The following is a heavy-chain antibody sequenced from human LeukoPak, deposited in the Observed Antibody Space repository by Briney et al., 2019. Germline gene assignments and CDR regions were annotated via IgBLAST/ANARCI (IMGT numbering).Heavy chain of an antibody. CDR3: ARELLEASSDRTPFDY. D-gene: IGHD6-6*01. Sequence: GASVKVSCKASGGTFSSYAISWVRQAPGQGLEWMGGIIPIFGTANYAQKFQGRVTITADESTSTAYMELSSLRSEDTAVYYCARELLEASSDRTPFDYWGQGTLVTVSS. J-gene: IGHJ4*02. CDR2: IIPIFGTA. CDR1: GGTFSSYA. V-gene: IGHV1-69*13.